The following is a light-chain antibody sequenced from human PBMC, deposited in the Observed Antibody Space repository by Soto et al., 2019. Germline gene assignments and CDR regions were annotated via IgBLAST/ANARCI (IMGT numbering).Light chain of an antibody. V-gene: IGKV3-20*01. CDR1: QSVSNNY. J-gene: IGKJ1*01. Sequence: EIVMTQSPVTLSVSPGERATLSCRASQSVSNNYLAWYQQKPGQAPRLLIYGASNRATGIPDMFSGSWSGTDFTLTISRLEPEYFAVDYCQQYGSSGTFGQGTKVDI. CDR2: GAS. CDR3: QQYGSSGT.